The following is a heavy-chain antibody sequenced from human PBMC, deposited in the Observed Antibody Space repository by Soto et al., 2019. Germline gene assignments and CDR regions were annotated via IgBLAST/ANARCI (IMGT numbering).Heavy chain of an antibody. CDR3: ARSSGGNVGIIIEGSNWFDP. V-gene: IGHV1-46*01. J-gene: IGHJ5*02. Sequence: GASVKVSCTAPGDTFTSYYLNWVRQAPGQGLEWMGVINPHGGSTKYAQKFQGRITMTRDTSRSTVYMELSSLRSDDTAIYYCARSSGGNVGIIIEGSNWFDPWGQGTLVTVAS. D-gene: IGHD3-16*01. CDR1: GDTFTSYY. CDR2: INPHGGST.